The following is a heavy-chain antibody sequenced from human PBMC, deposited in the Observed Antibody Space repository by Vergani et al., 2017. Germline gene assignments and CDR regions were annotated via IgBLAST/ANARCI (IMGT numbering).Heavy chain of an antibody. CDR1: GYPFTSYY. CDR3: ARDSRYCSSTSCYVGRDWFDP. J-gene: IGHJ5*02. CDR2: INPSGGST. Sequence: VQLVPSGAAVKKPGASVKVSCKASGYPFTSYYMHWVRQAPGQGLEWMGIINPSGGSTSYAQKFQGRVTMTRDTSTSTVYMELSSLRSEDTAVYYCARDSRYCSSTSCYVGRDWFDPWGQGTLVTVSS. D-gene: IGHD2-2*01. V-gene: IGHV1-46*01.